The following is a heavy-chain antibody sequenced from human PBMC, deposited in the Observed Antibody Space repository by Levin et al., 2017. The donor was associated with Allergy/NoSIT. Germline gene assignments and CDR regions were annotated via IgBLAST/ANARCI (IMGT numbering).Heavy chain of an antibody. Sequence: GESLKISCAASGFTFSHYGMHWVRQAPGKGLEWVAVVSHDGSKKYCADSVKGRFTISRDTSKNTLYLQMNSLRPEDTAVYYCAKSYYYDGSGYSGDAFDSWGQGTMVTVSS. V-gene: IGHV3-30*18. D-gene: IGHD3-22*01. CDR1: GFTFSHYG. CDR2: VSHDGSKK. CDR3: AKSYYYDGSGYSGDAFDS. J-gene: IGHJ3*02.